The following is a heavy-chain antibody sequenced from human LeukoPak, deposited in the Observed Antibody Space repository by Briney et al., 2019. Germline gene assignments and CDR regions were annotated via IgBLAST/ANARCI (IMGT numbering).Heavy chain of an antibody. J-gene: IGHJ4*02. Sequence: SGGSLRLSCAASGFTFSSYSMNWVRQAPGKGLEWVSSISSSSSYIYYADSVKGRFTISRDNAKNSLYLQMNSLRAEDTAVYYCAKEEGITMIVVGSDYWGQGTLVTVSS. D-gene: IGHD3-22*01. CDR2: ISSSSSYI. CDR1: GFTFSSYS. CDR3: AKEEGITMIVVGSDY. V-gene: IGHV3-21*04.